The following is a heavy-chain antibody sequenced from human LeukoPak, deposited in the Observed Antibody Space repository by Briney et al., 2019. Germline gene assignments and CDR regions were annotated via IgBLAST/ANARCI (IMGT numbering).Heavy chain of an antibody. V-gene: IGHV3-74*01. CDR2: INSDGSST. D-gene: IGHD5-24*01. Sequence: GGSLRLSWAASGFTFSSYWMHWVRQAPGKGLVWVSRINSDGSSTSYADSVKGRFTISRDNAKNTLYLQMNSLRAEDTAVYYCAREGVGMATTKTYYFDYWGQGTLVTVSS. J-gene: IGHJ4*02. CDR3: AREGVGMATTKTYYFDY. CDR1: GFTFSSYW.